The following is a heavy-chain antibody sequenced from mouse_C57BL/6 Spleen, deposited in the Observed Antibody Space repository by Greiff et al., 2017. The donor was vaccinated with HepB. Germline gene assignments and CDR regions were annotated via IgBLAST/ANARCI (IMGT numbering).Heavy chain of an antibody. CDR2: INYDGSST. J-gene: IGHJ1*03. CDR3: AKLITTVSYWYFDV. D-gene: IGHD1-1*01. CDR1: GFTFSDYY. Sequence: EVKLMESEGGLVQPGSSMKLSCTASGFTFSDYYMAWVRQVPEKGLEWVANINYDGSSTYYLDSLKSRFIISRDNAKNILYLQMSSLKSEDTATYYCAKLITTVSYWYFDVWGTGTTVTVSS. V-gene: IGHV5-16*01.